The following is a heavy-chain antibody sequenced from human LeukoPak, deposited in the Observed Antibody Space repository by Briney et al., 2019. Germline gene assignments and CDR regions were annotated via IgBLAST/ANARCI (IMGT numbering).Heavy chain of an antibody. D-gene: IGHD5-12*01. CDR3: ARGVGYSGYDF. CDR2: IYYSGST. CDR1: GYSISSGYY. J-gene: IGHJ4*02. V-gene: IGHV4-38-2*02. Sequence: SETLSLTCTVSGYSISSGYYWGWIRQPPGKGLEWIGSIYYSGSTYYNPSLKSRVTISVDTSKNQFSLKLSSVTAADTAVYYCARGVGYSGYDFWGQGTLVTVSS.